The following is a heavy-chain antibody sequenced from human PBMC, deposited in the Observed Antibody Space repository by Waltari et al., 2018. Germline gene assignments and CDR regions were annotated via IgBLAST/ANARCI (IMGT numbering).Heavy chain of an antibody. CDR2: IYYSGST. V-gene: IGHV4-39*01. CDR3: ASQGSEEWSLHAFDI. D-gene: IGHD3-3*01. J-gene: IGHJ3*02. CDR1: GGSISSSSYY. Sequence: QLQLQESGPGLVKPSETLSLTCTVSGGSISSSSYYWGWIRQPPGKGLEWIGSIYYSGSTYYNPSLKSRVTISVDTSKNQFSLKLSSVTAADTAVYYCASQGSEEWSLHAFDIWGQGTMVTVSS.